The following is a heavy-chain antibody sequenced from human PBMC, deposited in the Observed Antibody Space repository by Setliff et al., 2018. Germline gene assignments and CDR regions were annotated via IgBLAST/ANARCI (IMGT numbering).Heavy chain of an antibody. Sequence: PSETLSLTCTVSGLSLSSTTYYWAWVRQPPGKGLEWLGEVSHSGSTNYNPSLKGRVTMSVDTSKSQFSLKLNSVTATDTAVYYCARQPTGTYQWTFDSWGQGTLVTVSS. V-gene: IGHV4-39*01. J-gene: IGHJ4*02. CDR1: GLSLSSTTYY. D-gene: IGHD1-26*01. CDR3: ARQPTGTYQWTFDS. CDR2: VSHSGST.